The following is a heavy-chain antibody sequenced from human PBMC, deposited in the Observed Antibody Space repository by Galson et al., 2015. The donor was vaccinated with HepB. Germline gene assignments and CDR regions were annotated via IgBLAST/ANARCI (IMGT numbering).Heavy chain of an antibody. CDR2: ISYDGSNE. Sequence: SLRLSCAASGFAFNVYAMHWVRQAPGKGLEWVAVISYDGSNENYADAVKGRFTISRDNSKNTLYLQMNTLRAEDSAVYYCAREVEGYCSGDSCYGGDYWGQGTVVSVSS. J-gene: IGHJ4*02. V-gene: IGHV3-30*04. CDR1: GFAFNVYA. D-gene: IGHD2-15*01. CDR3: AREVEGYCSGDSCYGGDY.